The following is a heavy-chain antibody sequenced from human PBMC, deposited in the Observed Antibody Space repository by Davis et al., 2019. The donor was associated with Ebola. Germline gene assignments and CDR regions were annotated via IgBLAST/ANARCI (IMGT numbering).Heavy chain of an antibody. CDR2: ISAYNGNT. CDR3: ARRWHYYDSSGYYSGFDP. J-gene: IGHJ5*02. V-gene: IGHV1-18*01. Sequence: ASVKVSCKASGYTFTSYGISWVRQAPGQGLEWMGWISAYNGNTNYAQKLQGRVTMTTDTSTSTAYMELRSLRSDDTAVYYCARRWHYYDSSGYYSGFDPWGQGTLVTVSS. CDR1: GYTFTSYG. D-gene: IGHD3-22*01.